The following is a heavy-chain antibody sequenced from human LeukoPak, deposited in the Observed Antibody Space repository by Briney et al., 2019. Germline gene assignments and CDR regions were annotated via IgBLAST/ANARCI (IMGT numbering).Heavy chain of an antibody. J-gene: IGHJ4*02. V-gene: IGHV3-23*01. CDR2: ISGSGGST. CDR1: GFTFSSYA. CDR3: AKDPQSGDFWSGYLDY. Sequence: GGSLRPSCAASGFTFSSYAMSWGRQAPGKGLEWVSAISGSGGSTYYADSVKGRFTISRDNSKNTLYLQMNSLRAEDTAVYYCAKDPQSGDFWSGYLDYWGQGTLVTVSS. D-gene: IGHD3-3*01.